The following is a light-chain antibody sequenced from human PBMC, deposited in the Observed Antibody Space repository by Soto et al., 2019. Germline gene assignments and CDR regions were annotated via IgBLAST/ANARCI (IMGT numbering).Light chain of an antibody. V-gene: IGKV3-20*01. CDR1: QIVITSY. Sequence: DILLTQSQGTLSLSPGDIATLSCSGSQIVITSYLAWYQQKPGQAPRLLIYGASSRATGIPDRFSGSGSGTDFTLTISGLEPEDFAVYYCQQYGNSRGTFGQGTKVDIK. J-gene: IGKJ1*01. CDR2: GAS. CDR3: QQYGNSRGT.